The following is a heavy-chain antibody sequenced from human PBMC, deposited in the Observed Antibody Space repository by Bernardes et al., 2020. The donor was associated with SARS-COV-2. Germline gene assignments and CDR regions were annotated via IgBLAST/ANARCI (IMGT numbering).Heavy chain of an antibody. CDR1: GLTFNMYS. Sequence: GGSLRLSCVASGLTFNMYSMNWVRQAPGKGLEWISYISPTSRTISYADSVKGRFTISRDDGKNSLSLQMNSLRAEDTGVYYCATSDVWGQGTTVTVSS. J-gene: IGHJ6*02. CDR2: ISPTSRTI. CDR3: ATSDV. V-gene: IGHV3-48*01.